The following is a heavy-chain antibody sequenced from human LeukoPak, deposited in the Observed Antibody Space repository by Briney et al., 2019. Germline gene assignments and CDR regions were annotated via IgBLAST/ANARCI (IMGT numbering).Heavy chain of an antibody. D-gene: IGHD3-10*01. V-gene: IGHV3-23*01. Sequence: GGSLRLSCAASGFTFSSYAMSWVRQAPGKGLEWVSAISGSGGSTYYADSVMGRFTISRDNSKNTLYLQMNSLRAEDTAVYYCAKGGYGSGSYYKPKSPFDYWGQGTLVTVSS. CDR3: AKGGYGSGSYYKPKSPFDY. CDR2: ISGSGGST. J-gene: IGHJ4*02. CDR1: GFTFSSYA.